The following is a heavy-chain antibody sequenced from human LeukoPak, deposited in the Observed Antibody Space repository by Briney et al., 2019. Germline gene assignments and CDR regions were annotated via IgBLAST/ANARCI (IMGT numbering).Heavy chain of an antibody. CDR2: INPSGGST. D-gene: IGHD3-22*01. V-gene: IGHV1-46*03. Sequence: ASVKVSCKASGYTFTSYYMHWVRQAPGQGLEWMGIINPSGGSTSYAQKFQSRVTMTRDTSTSTVYMELSSLRSEDTAVYYCARDRVDNSSGFPFDYWGQGTLVTVSS. CDR3: ARDRVDNSSGFPFDY. CDR1: GYTFTSYY. J-gene: IGHJ4*02.